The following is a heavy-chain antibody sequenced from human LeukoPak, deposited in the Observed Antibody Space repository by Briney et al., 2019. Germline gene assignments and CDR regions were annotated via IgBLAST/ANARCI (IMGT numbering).Heavy chain of an antibody. CDR3: ARGRGSGVVVATNDY. CDR2: MNPNSGNT. CDR1: GYTFTSYD. D-gene: IGHD5-12*01. V-gene: IGHV1-8*01. Sequence: GASVKVSCKASGYTFTSYDINWVRRATGQGLEWMGWMNPNSGNTGYAQKFQGRVTMTRNTSISTAYMELSSLRSEDTAVYYCARGRGSGVVVATNDYWGQGTLVTVSS. J-gene: IGHJ4*02.